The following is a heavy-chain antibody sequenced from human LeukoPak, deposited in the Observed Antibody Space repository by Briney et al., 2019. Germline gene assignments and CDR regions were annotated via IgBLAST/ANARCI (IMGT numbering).Heavy chain of an antibody. CDR1: GFTFSSYG. D-gene: IGHD1-26*01. CDR2: ISYNGSNK. J-gene: IGHJ3*02. CDR3: AKDRDSGSFRGAFDI. Sequence: GGSLRLSCAASGFTFSSYGMHWVRQAPGKGLEWVALISYNGSNKYYADSAKGRFTISRDNSKNTLYLQMNSLRTEDTAVYYCAKDRDSGSFRGAFDIWGQGTMVTVSS. V-gene: IGHV3-30*18.